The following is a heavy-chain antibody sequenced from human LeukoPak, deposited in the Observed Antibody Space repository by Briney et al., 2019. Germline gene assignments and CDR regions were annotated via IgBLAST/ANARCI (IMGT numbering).Heavy chain of an antibody. CDR1: GGSISSFY. CDR2: VYYSGNT. V-gene: IGHV4-59*12. Sequence: PSETLSLTCTVSGGSISSFYWSWLRQPPGKGLEWIGYVYYSGNTNYNPSLKSRLNISVDTSKNQFSLKLSAVTVADTAVYYCARDRNYFDYWGQGTLVTVSS. J-gene: IGHJ4*02. CDR3: ARDRNYFDY.